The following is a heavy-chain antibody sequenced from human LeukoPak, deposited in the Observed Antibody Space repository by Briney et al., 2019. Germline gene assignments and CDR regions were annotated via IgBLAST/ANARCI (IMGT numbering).Heavy chain of an antibody. CDR3: ARDGYQPLDVTYFQH. CDR1: GYTFTGNY. V-gene: IGHV1-2*06. D-gene: IGHD2-2*01. J-gene: IGHJ1*01. CDR2: INPDSGGT. Sequence: ASVKVSCKASGYTFTGNYMHWVRQAPGQGLEWMGRINPDSGGTNYAQKFQGRVTMTRDTSITTAYMELSRLRSDDTAVYYCARDGYQPLDVTYFQHWGQGTLVTVSS.